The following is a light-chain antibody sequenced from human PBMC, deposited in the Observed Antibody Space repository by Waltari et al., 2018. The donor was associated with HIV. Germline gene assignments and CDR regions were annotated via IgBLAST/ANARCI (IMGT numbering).Light chain of an antibody. J-gene: IGLJ2*01. CDR1: SSNIGANY. V-gene: IGLV1-47*01. Sequence: QSVLTQPPSASGTPGQRVTISCSGSSSNIGANYVYWYQQLPGTAPKLLIYRNNPRPSGVPDRFSGSKSGTSASLAISGLRSEDEANYYCAAWGDSLSNVVFGGGTKLTVL. CDR2: RNN. CDR3: AAWGDSLSNVV.